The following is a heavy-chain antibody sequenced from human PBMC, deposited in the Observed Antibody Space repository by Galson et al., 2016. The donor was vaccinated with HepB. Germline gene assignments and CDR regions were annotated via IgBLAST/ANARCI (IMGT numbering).Heavy chain of an antibody. CDR3: ARDLAAAGTGYYYGMDV. D-gene: IGHD6-13*01. CDR2: INLRDHTT. CDR1: GYTFTTSY. Sequence: SVKVSCKASGYTFTTSYMHWVRQAPGQGLEWMGIINLRDHTTSYAQKFQGRVTMTGDTSTSTVYMDLSSLRSDDTAVYYCARDLAAAGTGYYYGMDVWGQGTTVAVSS. V-gene: IGHV1-46*01. J-gene: IGHJ6*02.